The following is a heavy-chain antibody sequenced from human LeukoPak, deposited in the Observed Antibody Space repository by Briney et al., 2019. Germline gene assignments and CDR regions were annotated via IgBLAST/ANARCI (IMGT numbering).Heavy chain of an antibody. D-gene: IGHD3-9*01. CDR2: ISYDGNNK. V-gene: IGHV3-30*03. Sequence: PGRSLRLSCAASGFTFSSYGMHWVRQAPGKGLEWVAIISYDGNNKYYVDSVKGRFTISRDNSKNTLYLQMNSLRTEDTAVYYCARERSDWSFDYWGQGTLVTVSS. CDR3: ARERSDWSFDY. J-gene: IGHJ4*02. CDR1: GFTFSSYG.